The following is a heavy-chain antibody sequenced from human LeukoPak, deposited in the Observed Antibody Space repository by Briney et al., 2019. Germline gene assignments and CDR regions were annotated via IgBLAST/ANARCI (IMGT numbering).Heavy chain of an antibody. Sequence: ASVKVSCKTSGYTFTGYYIHWVRQAPGQGLVWMGWIDPNSGGTNYAQKFQGRVTMTRDTSISTAYMELSRLTSADTAVYRCATPSSSSWYGFDPWGQGTLLTVSS. CDR3: ATPSSSSWYGFDP. V-gene: IGHV1-2*02. CDR2: IDPNSGGT. D-gene: IGHD6-13*01. CDR1: GYTFTGYY. J-gene: IGHJ5*02.